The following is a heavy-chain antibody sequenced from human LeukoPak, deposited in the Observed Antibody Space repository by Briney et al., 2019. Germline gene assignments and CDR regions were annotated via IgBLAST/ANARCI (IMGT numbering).Heavy chain of an antibody. D-gene: IGHD3-10*01. CDR1: GFTFSRCS. CDR3: ARDWGRQLVPTLDY. CDR2: ISDDSNYI. Sequence: GGSLRLSCAASGFTFSRCSMNWVRQAPGKGLEWVSSISDDSNYIYYADSLRGRFTISRDNARNSLYLQMNSLRAEDTAVYYCARDWGRQLVPTLDYWGQGTLVIVSS. J-gene: IGHJ4*02. V-gene: IGHV3-21*01.